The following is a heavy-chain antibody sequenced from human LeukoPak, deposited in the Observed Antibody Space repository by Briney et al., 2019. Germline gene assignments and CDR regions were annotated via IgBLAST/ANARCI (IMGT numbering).Heavy chain of an antibody. CDR1: GGSISSGGYY. Sequence: SETLSLTCTVSGGSISSGGYYWSWIRQHPGKGLEWIGYIYYSGSTYYNPSLKSRVTISVDTSKNQFSLKLSSVTAADTAVYYCARDHKGYSNYGMDVWGQGTTVTVSS. CDR3: ARDHKGYSNYGMDV. CDR2: IYYSGST. D-gene: IGHD4-11*01. V-gene: IGHV4-31*03. J-gene: IGHJ6*02.